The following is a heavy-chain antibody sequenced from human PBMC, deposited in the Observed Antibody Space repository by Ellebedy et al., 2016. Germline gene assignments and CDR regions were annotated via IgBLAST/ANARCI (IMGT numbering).Heavy chain of an antibody. CDR1: GGSISSSSYY. CDR2: IYYSGST. Sequence: SETLSLTXTVSGGSISSSSYYWGWIRQPPGKGLEWIGSIYYSGSTYYNPSLKSRVTISVDTSKNQFSLKLSSVTAADTAVYYCARQNQYYGDGGNWGQGTLVTVSS. V-gene: IGHV4-39*01. D-gene: IGHD4-17*01. CDR3: ARQNQYYGDGGN. J-gene: IGHJ4*02.